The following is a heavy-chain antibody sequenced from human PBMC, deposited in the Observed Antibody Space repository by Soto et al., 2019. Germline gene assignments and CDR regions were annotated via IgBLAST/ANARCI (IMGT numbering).Heavy chain of an antibody. D-gene: IGHD3-3*01. Sequence: GGSLRLSCAASGFTFSSYSMNWVRQAPGKGLEWVSSISSSSSYIYYADSVKGRFTISRDNAKNSLYLQMNSLRAEDTAVYYGARVAAGYYDFWSGSDMAFDIWGQGTMVTVSS. CDR2: ISSSSSYI. J-gene: IGHJ3*02. CDR3: ARVAAGYYDFWSGSDMAFDI. CDR1: GFTFSSYS. V-gene: IGHV3-21*01.